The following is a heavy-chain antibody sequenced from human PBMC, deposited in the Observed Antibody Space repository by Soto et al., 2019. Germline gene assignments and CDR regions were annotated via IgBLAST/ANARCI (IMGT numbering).Heavy chain of an antibody. CDR3: ARGSYWNRVGYYYYGMDV. CDR2: TYYRSKWYN. J-gene: IGHJ6*02. D-gene: IGHD1-1*01. V-gene: IGHV6-1*01. CDR1: GDSVSSNSAA. Sequence: SQTLSLTCAISGDSVSSNSAAWNWIRQSPSRGLEWLGRTYYRSKWYNDYAVSVKSRITINPDTSKNQFSLQLNSVTPEDTAVYYCARGSYWNRVGYYYYGMDVWGQGTTVTVSS.